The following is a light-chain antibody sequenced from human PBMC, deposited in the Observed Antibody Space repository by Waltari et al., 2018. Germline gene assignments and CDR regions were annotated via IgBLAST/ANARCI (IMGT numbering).Light chain of an antibody. Sequence: QSALTQPASVSGSPGQSITISFPGTRSDVGSSNYVSWYQQHPGKAPKLTIYAVSNRPSGVSSRFSGSKSGNTASLTISGLQADDEADYYCFSDTSSRFRVFGGGTKLTVL. CDR1: RSDVGSSNY. CDR2: AVS. CDR3: FSDTSSRFRV. J-gene: IGLJ3*02. V-gene: IGLV2-14*01.